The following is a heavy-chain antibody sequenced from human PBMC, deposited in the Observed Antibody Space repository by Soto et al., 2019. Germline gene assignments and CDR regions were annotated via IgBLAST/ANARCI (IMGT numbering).Heavy chain of an antibody. D-gene: IGHD6-19*01. Sequence: GGSLRLCCAASGVTFSSYGMPWVRRAPGKGLEWVAVIWYDGSNKYYADSVKGRFTISRDNSKNTLYLQMNSLRAEDTAVYYCARDLEVAGPFAYRGQGSLVTVSS. CDR2: IWYDGSNK. V-gene: IGHV3-33*01. J-gene: IGHJ4*02. CDR1: GVTFSSYG. CDR3: ARDLEVAGPFAY.